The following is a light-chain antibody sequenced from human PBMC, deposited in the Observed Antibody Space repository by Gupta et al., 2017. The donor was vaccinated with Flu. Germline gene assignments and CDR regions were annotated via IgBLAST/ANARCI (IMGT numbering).Light chain of an antibody. CDR2: AAS. Sequence: DIQMTQSPSSVSASVGDRVTITCRASQGISSRLAWYQQKPGKAPRLLVYAASTLQSGVPSRFSGSGSGTDFTLTISSLQPEDVATYYCKQTNSFPITFGRGTRVEIK. J-gene: IGKJ5*01. CDR1: QGISSR. CDR3: KQTNSFPIT. V-gene: IGKV1-12*01.